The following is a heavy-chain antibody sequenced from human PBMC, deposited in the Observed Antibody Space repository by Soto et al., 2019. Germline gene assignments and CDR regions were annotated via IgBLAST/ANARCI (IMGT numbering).Heavy chain of an antibody. V-gene: IGHV2-70*01. CDR2: IDWDDDK. D-gene: IGHD1-26*01. Sequence: FSRSGPTLVNPTQTLTLTCTFSGFSLSTSGMCVSWIRQPPGKALEWLALIDWDDDKYYSTYLKTRLTISKDTSKNQVVLTMTSMDPVDTATYYCARSRIVGATYEFDYWGQGTLVTVSS. CDR1: GFSLSTSGMC. J-gene: IGHJ4*02. CDR3: ARSRIVGATYEFDY.